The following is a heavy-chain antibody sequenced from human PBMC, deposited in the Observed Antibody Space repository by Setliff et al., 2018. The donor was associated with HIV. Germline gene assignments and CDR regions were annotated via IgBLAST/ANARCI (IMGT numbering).Heavy chain of an antibody. Sequence: EASVKVSCKASGYTFTSYAMHWVRQAPGQRLEWMGWINAGNGNTKYSQKFQGRVTITRDTSASTAYMELSSLRSEDTAVYYCASIDCGGDCYSYYYYGMDVWGQGTTVTVSS. CDR1: GYTFTSYA. D-gene: IGHD2-21*02. V-gene: IGHV1-3*01. CDR2: INAGNGNT. J-gene: IGHJ6*02. CDR3: ASIDCGGDCYSYYYYGMDV.